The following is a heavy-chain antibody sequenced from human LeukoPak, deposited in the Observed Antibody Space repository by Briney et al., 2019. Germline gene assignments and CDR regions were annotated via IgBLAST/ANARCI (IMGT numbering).Heavy chain of an antibody. CDR3: VRSAVAGTLRKFDY. D-gene: IGHD6-19*01. Sequence: ASVKVSCKASGYIFSSYDINWVRQAPGQGLEWMGRISAYNGKTNYAQKFQGRVTMTTDRSTSTAYMELRSLRSDDTAVYYCVRSAVAGTLRKFDYWGQGALVTVSS. J-gene: IGHJ4*02. CDR1: GYIFSSYD. V-gene: IGHV1-18*01. CDR2: ISAYNGKT.